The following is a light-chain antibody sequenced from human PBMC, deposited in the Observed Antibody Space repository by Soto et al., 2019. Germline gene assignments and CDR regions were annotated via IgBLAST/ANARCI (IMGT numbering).Light chain of an antibody. Sequence: QSVLTQPPSASGTPGQRVTISCSGSRFNIGRNTVNWYQQLPGSAPKLLIYSNNQRPSGVPDRFSGSRSGTSASLAISGLQSEDEADYYCAAWDDGLNGVVFGGGTMVTVL. J-gene: IGLJ2*01. CDR3: AAWDDGLNGVV. V-gene: IGLV1-44*01. CDR1: RFNIGRNT. CDR2: SNN.